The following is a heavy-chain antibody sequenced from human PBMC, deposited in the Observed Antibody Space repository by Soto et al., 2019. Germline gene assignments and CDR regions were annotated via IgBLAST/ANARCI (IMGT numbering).Heavy chain of an antibody. CDR3: ARVRRCSSTSCFFEHLYGMDV. D-gene: IGHD2-2*01. Sequence: QVQLQESGPGLVKPSQTLSLTCTVSGGSISSGGYYWSWIRQHPGKGLEWIGYIYYSGSTYYNPSLKSRVTMSVDTSKNHFSLKLSSVTAADTAVYYCARVRRCSSTSCFFEHLYGMDVWGQGTTVTVSS. CDR1: GGSISSGGYY. J-gene: IGHJ6*02. CDR2: IYYSGST. V-gene: IGHV4-31*03.